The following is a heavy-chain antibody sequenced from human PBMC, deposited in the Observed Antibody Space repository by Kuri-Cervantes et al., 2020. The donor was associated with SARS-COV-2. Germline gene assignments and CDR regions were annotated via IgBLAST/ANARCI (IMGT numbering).Heavy chain of an antibody. CDR2: TRNKANSYTT. D-gene: IGHD3-22*01. CDR1: GFTFSDHY. Sequence: GGSLRLSCAASGFTFSDHYMDWVRQAPGKGLEWVGRTRNKANSYTTEYAASVKGRFTISRDDSKNSLHLQMNSLKTEDTAVYYCARGNYYDSSGYFYYYGMDVWGQGTTVTVSS. CDR3: ARGNYYDSSGYFYYYGMDV. J-gene: IGHJ6*02. V-gene: IGHV3-72*01.